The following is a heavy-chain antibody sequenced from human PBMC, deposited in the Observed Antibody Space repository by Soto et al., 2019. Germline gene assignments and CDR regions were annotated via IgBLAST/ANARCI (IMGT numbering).Heavy chain of an antibody. J-gene: IGHJ5*02. Sequence: XGSLRLSCEASGVTFSGYWMSWVRQAPGKGLEWVADIKHDGSVQYYVDSVKGRLTISRDNAKKQLYLQMNGLRAEDTALYYCARAPYSNAWYRFDPWGQGTLVTVSS. CDR1: GVTFSGYW. CDR3: ARAPYSNAWYRFDP. V-gene: IGHV3-7*03. CDR2: IKHDGSVQ. D-gene: IGHD4-4*01.